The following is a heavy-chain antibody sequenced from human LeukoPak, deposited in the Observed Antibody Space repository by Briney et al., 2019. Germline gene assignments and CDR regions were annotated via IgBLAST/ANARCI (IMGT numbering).Heavy chain of an antibody. D-gene: IGHD5-18*01. V-gene: IGHV3-11*01. CDR2: ISSSGSTI. CDR3: ARSGYSYGYIWFDP. J-gene: IGHJ5*02. Sequence: GGSLRLSCAASGFTFSDYYMSWIRQAPGKGLEWVSYISSSGSTIYYADSVRGRFTISRDNAKNSLYLQMNSLRAEDTAVYYCARSGYSYGYIWFDPWGQGTLVTVSS. CDR1: GFTFSDYY.